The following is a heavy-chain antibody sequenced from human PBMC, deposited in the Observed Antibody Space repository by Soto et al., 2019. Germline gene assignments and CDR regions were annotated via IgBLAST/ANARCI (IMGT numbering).Heavy chain of an antibody. Sequence: SETLSLTCAVYGGSFSGYYWSWIRQPPGKGLEWIGEINHSGSTNYNPSLKSRVTISVDTSKNQFSLKLSSVTAADTAVYYCASRARRGYSGYDSSPPVDYWGQGTLVTVSS. CDR3: ASRARRGYSGYDSSPPVDY. CDR2: INHSGST. J-gene: IGHJ4*02. D-gene: IGHD5-12*01. V-gene: IGHV4-34*01. CDR1: GGSFSGYY.